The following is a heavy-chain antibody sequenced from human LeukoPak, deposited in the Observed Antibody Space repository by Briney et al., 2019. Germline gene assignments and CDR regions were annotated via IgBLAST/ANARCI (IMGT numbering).Heavy chain of an antibody. D-gene: IGHD3-3*01. Sequence: ASLKVSCKASGHTFTSYDMNWVRQATGQGLEWMEGMNPNSGNTGYAQKFQGRVTMTRNTSISTAYMELSSLRSEDTAVYYCAKSYYDFWSGLILSRYYGMDVWGQGTTVTVSS. V-gene: IGHV1-8*01. CDR1: GHTFTSYD. J-gene: IGHJ6*02. CDR2: MNPNSGNT. CDR3: AKSYYDFWSGLILSRYYGMDV.